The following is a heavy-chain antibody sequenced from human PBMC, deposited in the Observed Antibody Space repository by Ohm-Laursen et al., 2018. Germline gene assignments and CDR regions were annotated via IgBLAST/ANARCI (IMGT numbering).Heavy chain of an antibody. CDR2: ISWNSGSI. V-gene: IGHV3-9*01. J-gene: IGHJ4*02. CDR1: GFIFDDYA. D-gene: IGHD2-2*01. CDR3: AEDRCSGISCPTGFDY. Sequence: SLRLSCAAPGFIFDDYAMHWVRQAPGKGLEWVSGISWNSGSIGYADSVKGRFTISRDNAKNSLYLQMNSLRAEDTALYYCAEDRCSGISCPTGFDYWGQGTLVTVSS.